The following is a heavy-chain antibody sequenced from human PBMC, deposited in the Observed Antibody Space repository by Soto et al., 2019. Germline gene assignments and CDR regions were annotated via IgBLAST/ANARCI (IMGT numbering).Heavy chain of an antibody. CDR3: ASGTGGGWFDP. D-gene: IGHD1-1*01. CDR2: INHRGRT. CDR1: GGSFSGYY. Sequence: QVQLQQWGAGLLKPSATLSLTCAVYGGSFSGYYWRWVRQPPGKGLAWLGEINHRGRTNYNPSLQSRVTIPVDTCNNQFSLKLSAVTAADTGVYYCASGTGGGWFDPWGQGTLVTVSS. V-gene: IGHV4-34*01. J-gene: IGHJ5*02.